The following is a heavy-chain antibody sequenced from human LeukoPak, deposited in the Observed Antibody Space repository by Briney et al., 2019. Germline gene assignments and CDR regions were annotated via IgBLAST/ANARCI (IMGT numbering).Heavy chain of an antibody. D-gene: IGHD2-8*01. CDR1: GFIFGDYG. J-gene: IGHJ5*02. V-gene: IGHV3-33*01. CDR3: VRDVNGGGTVGWFDP. CDR2: IWNDGGKK. Sequence: GGSLRLSCAASGFIFGDYGMHWVRQAPGKGLEWVAIIWNDGGKKYYADSVKGRLTISRDNSKNTLYLQMNSLRTEDTAVYYCVRDVNGGGTVGWFDPWGQGALVTVSS.